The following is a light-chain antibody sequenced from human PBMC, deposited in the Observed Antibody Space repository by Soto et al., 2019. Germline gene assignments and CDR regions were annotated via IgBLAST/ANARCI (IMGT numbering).Light chain of an antibody. CDR3: QKXNSAPLT. V-gene: IGKV1-27*01. CDR1: QGISDY. CDR2: AAS. J-gene: IGKJ4*01. Sequence: DIQMTQSPSSLSASVGDRVTITCRASQGISDYLAWYQQKPGKVPKVLIYAASTLQSGVPSRFSGSGSGTDFTLTISSLQPEXIATXXXQKXNSAPLTFGGGTKVEIK.